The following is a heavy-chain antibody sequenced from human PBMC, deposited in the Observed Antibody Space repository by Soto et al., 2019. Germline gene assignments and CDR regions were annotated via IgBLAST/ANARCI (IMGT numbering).Heavy chain of an antibody. Sequence: GESLKISCRTSGYKFTSSWIAWVRQKPGKGLEWMGIIFPSDSDTSYSPSFQGQVTISADRSTSTVFLQWASLKASYTAVYFCARKDNSSYFNWFDPWGKGTLVTVSS. CDR2: IFPSDSDT. CDR3: ARKDNSSYFNWFDP. V-gene: IGHV5-51*01. J-gene: IGHJ5*02. D-gene: IGHD4-4*01. CDR1: GYKFTSSW.